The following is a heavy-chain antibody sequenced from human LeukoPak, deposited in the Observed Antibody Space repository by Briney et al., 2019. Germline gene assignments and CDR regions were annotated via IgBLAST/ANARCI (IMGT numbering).Heavy chain of an antibody. CDR2: MNPNSGNT. Sequence: ASVKFSCRASGYTFTSYDINWVRQATGQGLEWMGWMNPNSGNTGYAQKFQGRVTMTRNTSISTAYMELSSLRSEDTAVYYCARGVVPAAPAIGFDPWGQGTLVTVSS. CDR3: ARGVVPAAPAIGFDP. V-gene: IGHV1-8*01. D-gene: IGHD2-2*01. CDR1: GYTFTSYD. J-gene: IGHJ5*02.